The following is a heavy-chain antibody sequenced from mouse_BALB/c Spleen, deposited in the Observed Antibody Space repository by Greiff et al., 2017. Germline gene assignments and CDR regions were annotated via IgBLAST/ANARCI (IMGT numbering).Heavy chain of an antibody. D-gene: IGHD1-1*01. CDR1: GYTFTSYY. Sequence: SGAELVKPGASVKLSCKASGYTFTSYYMYWVKQRPGQGLEWIGEINPSNGGTNFNEKFKSKATLTVDKSSSTAYMQLSSLTSEDSAVYYGTRFGDYYSYWGQGTLVTVSA. CDR3: TRFGDYYSY. J-gene: IGHJ3*01. CDR2: INPSNGGT. V-gene: IGHV1S81*02.